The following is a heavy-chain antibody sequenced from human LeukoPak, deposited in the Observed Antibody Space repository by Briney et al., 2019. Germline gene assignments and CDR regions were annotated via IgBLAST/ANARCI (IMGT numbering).Heavy chain of an antibody. CDR3: ARDRDSSGYYYYYFDY. CDR1: GFTFSSYG. J-gene: IGHJ4*02. Sequence: GGSLRLSCAASGFTFSSYGMHWVRQAPGKGLEWVAVISYDGSNKYYADSVKGRFTISRDNSKNTLYLQMNSLRAEDTAVYYCARDRDSSGYYYYYFDYWGQGTLVTVSS. D-gene: IGHD3-22*01. CDR2: ISYDGSNK. V-gene: IGHV3-30*19.